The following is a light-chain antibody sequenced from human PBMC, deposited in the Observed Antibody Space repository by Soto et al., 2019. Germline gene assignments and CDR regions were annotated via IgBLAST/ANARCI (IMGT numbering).Light chain of an antibody. CDR2: DAS. CDR3: QQYNSYLWT. J-gene: IGKJ1*01. Sequence: DIQMTQSPSTLSASVGDRVTITCRASQSLTSWLAWYQQKPGKAPQLLIYDASSLESGVPSRFSGSESGTEFTLTITSLQPDDSATYYCQQYNSYLWTFGQGTKVDIK. V-gene: IGKV1-5*01. CDR1: QSLTSW.